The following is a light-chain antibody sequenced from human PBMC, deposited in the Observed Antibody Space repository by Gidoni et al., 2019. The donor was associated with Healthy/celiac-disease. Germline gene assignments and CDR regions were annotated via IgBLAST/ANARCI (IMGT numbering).Light chain of an antibody. J-gene: IGKJ3*01. CDR3: QQYNNWPPRFT. CDR1: QSVSSN. Sequence: EIVMTQSPATLSVSTGERATLSCRASQSVSSNLAWYQQKPGQAPRLLIYGASTMATGIPARFSGSGSGTEFTLTISSLQSEDFAVYYCQQYNNWPPRFTFGPXTKVDIK. CDR2: GAS. V-gene: IGKV3-15*01.